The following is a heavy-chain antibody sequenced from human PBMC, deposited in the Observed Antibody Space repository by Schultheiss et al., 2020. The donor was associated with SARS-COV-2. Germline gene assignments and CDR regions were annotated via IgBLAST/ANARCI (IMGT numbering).Heavy chain of an antibody. CDR1: GGTFSNNA. D-gene: IGHD2/OR15-2a*01. Sequence: ASVKVSCKASGGTFSNNAFSWVRQAPGQGLEWMGRINPNSGGTNYAQKFQGRVTMTRDTSIHTAYMELSRLRSDDTAIYYCGRHFGTVKKYFYFYGMDVWGQGTTVTVSS. CDR3: GRHFGTVKKYFYFYGMDV. CDR2: INPNSGGT. V-gene: IGHV1-2*06. J-gene: IGHJ6*02.